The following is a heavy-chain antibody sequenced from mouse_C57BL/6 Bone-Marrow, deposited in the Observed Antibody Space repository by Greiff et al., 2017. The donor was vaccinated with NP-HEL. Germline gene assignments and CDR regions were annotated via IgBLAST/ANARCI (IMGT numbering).Heavy chain of an antibody. J-gene: IGHJ1*03. V-gene: IGHV1-50*01. CDR3: ARDYGSSYGWYFDV. D-gene: IGHD1-1*01. Sequence: VQLQQPGAELVKPGASVKLSCKASGYTFTSYWMQWVKQRPGQGLEWIGEIDPSDSYTNYNQKFKGKATLTVDTSSSTAYMQLSSLTSEDSAVYYCARDYGSSYGWYFDVWGRGTTVTVSS. CDR1: GYTFTSYW. CDR2: IDPSDSYT.